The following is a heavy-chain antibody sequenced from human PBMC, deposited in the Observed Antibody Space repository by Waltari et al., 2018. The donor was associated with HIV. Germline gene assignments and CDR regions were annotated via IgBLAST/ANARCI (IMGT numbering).Heavy chain of an antibody. V-gene: IGHV3-9*01. CDR1: GFPLDDYA. J-gene: IGHJ4*02. CDR2: IIWNSGRI. CDR3: AKAISRIGVTEYYFDY. Sequence: EVQLVESGGGLLQPGRSLRLSCAAYGFPLDDYAMNWVRPAPGKGREWVSGIIWNSGRIGYADSVKGRFTSSRDNAKNSLYLQMNSLRFEDTALYYCAKAISRIGVTEYYFDYWGQGTLVTVSS. D-gene: IGHD6-19*01.